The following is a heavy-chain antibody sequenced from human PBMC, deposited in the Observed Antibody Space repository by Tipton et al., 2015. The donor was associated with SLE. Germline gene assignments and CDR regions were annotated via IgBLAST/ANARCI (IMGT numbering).Heavy chain of an antibody. CDR3: ATSPLTL. J-gene: IGHJ4*02. Sequence: TLSLTCAVYGGTSRDYFWSWIRQPPGKGLEWIGSISYTGSTYYNPSLKSRVTISVDMSKNQFSLKLTSVTVADTAVYYCATSPLTLWGQGTLVTVSS. V-gene: IGHV4-34*08. CDR1: GGTSRDYF. D-gene: IGHD2-2*01. CDR2: ISYTGST.